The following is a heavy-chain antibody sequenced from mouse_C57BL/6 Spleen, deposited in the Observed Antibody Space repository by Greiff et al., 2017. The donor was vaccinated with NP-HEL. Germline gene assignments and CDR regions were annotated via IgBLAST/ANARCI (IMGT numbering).Heavy chain of an antibody. CDR1: GYTFTDYE. CDR2: IDPETGGT. Sequence: QVHVKQSGAELVRPGASVTLSCKASGYTFTDYEMHWVKQTPVHGLEWIGAIDPETGGTAYNQKFKGKAILTADKSSSTAYMGLRSLTSEDSAVYYCTRRDGFFAYWGQGTLVTVSA. D-gene: IGHD2-3*01. J-gene: IGHJ3*01. CDR3: TRRDGFFAY. V-gene: IGHV1-15*01.